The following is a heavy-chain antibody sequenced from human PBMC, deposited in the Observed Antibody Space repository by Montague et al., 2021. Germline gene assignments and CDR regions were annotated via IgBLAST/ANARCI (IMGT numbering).Heavy chain of an antibody. CDR1: GGSPTVYM. CDR3: TRGEVAVTGIDY. CDR2: ISHTGTT. Sequence: SETLSLTCAVYGGSPTVYMWNCINHTPGRNLEWVCQISHTGTTSFNPSLKSRATMSVDPSENHVSLRLSSVTAADTAVYYCTRGEVAVTGIDYWGQGALVTVS. J-gene: IGHJ4*02. V-gene: IGHV4-34*01. D-gene: IGHD6-19*01.